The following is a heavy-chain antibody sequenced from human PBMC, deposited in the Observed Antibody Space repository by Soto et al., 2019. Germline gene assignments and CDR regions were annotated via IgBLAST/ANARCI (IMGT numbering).Heavy chain of an antibody. CDR1: GYSFTTHG. Sequence: QVPMVQSASEVKEPGASVKVSCKTSGYSFTTHGISWVRQAPGQGLEWMGCVSAYNGDTNYSPGLHDRVTMTTDTSARTAYMELRSLSSDDTAVYYCARDLLTTVTHRDFDYWGQGTLVTVSS. CDR2: VSAYNGDT. D-gene: IGHD4-17*01. CDR3: ARDLLTTVTHRDFDY. J-gene: IGHJ4*02. V-gene: IGHV1-18*01.